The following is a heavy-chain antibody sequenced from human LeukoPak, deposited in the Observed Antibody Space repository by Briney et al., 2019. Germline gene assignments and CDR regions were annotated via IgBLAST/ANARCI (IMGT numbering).Heavy chain of an antibody. CDR1: GGTFISYA. CDR2: IIPIFGTA. D-gene: IGHD3-22*01. Sequence: ASVKVSCKASGGTFISYATSWVRQAPGQGLEWMGGIIPIFGTANYAQKFQGRVTITADESTSTAYMELSSLRSEDTAVYYCARGYYYDSSGYYYHDYWGQGTLVTVSS. CDR3: ARGYYYDSSGYYYHDY. V-gene: IGHV1-69*13. J-gene: IGHJ4*02.